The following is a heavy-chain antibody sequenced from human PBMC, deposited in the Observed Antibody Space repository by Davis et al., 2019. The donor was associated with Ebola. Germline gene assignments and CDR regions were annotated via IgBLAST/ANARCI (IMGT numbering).Heavy chain of an antibody. Sequence: GESLKISCAASGLNFNKSGMHWVRQAPGKGLAWVAVISSNGNGGYYEDSVKGRFIISRDNSKDTLYLQMNSLRPEDTAVYDCARGRRSSGWLLKKLFDYWGQGTLVTVSS. V-gene: IGHV3-30*03. CDR3: ARGRRSSGWLLKKLFDY. CDR1: GLNFNKSG. J-gene: IGHJ4*02. D-gene: IGHD6-19*01. CDR2: ISSNGNGG.